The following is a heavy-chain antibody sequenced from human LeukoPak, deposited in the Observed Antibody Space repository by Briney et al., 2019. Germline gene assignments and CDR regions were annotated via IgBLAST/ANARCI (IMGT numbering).Heavy chain of an antibody. CDR2: ISGGGGTT. CDR3: AKYETWTSGRYFDY. Sequence: QTGGSLRLSCAASGFTVSSNYMTWVRQAPGKGLEWVSTISGGGGTTYYADSVKGRFTISRDNSKSTLYLQLDSLRVEDTALYYCAKYETWTSGRYFDYWGQGTLVTVSS. CDR1: GFTVSSNY. D-gene: IGHD6-19*01. V-gene: IGHV3-23*01. J-gene: IGHJ4*02.